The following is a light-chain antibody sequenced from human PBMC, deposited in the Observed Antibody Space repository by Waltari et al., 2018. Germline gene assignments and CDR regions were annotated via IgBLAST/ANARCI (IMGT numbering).Light chain of an antibody. J-gene: IGKJ1*01. CDR3: QQHCTTPWT. CDR2: WAS. CDR1: QSVLYSSNNKNY. V-gene: IGKV4-1*01. Sequence: DIVMTQSPDSLAVSLGERATINCKSSQSVLYSSNNKNYLAWYQQKPGQPPKLLIYWASTRESGVPDRFSGSGSGTDFSLTISSLQAEDVAVYYCQQHCTTPWTFGQGTKVEIK.